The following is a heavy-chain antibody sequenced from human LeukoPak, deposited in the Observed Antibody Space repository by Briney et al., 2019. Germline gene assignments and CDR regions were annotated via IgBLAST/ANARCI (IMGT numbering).Heavy chain of an antibody. V-gene: IGHV1-2*02. J-gene: IGHJ4*02. Sequence: ASVKVSCETSGYTFTSYYIHWLRQAPGQRFEWMGWSDPKSGATKYEHFQGRVTMTRDTSISTAYIELSRLTSDDTAVYYCARGNFYDNKGYSPELRYWGQGTLVTVSS. CDR2: SDPKSGAT. D-gene: IGHD3-10*01. CDR1: GYTFTSYY. CDR3: ARGNFYDNKGYSPELRY.